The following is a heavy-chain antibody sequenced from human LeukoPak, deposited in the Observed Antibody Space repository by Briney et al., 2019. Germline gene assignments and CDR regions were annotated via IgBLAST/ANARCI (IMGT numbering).Heavy chain of an antibody. CDR3: ARGGPYSSSSNNWFDP. Sequence: ASVKVSCKASGYTFTGYYMHWVRQAPGQGLEWMGWINPNSGGTNYAQKFQGRVTMTRDTSISTAYMELSRLRSDDTAVYYCARGGPYSSSSNNWFDPWGQGTLVTVSS. J-gene: IGHJ5*02. V-gene: IGHV1-2*02. CDR2: INPNSGGT. D-gene: IGHD6-6*01. CDR1: GYTFTGYY.